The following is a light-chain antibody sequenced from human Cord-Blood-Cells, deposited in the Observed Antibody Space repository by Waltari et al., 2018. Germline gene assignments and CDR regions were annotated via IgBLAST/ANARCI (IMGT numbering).Light chain of an antibody. Sequence: QSALTQPASVSGSPGQSITISCPGTSSDVGGYNYVSWYQQPPGKAPKLMIYDVSNRPAGVSNRFSGAKSDNTSSLTISGLQAEDEADYYCSSYTSSSTVVFGGGTKLTVL. J-gene: IGLJ2*01. CDR2: DVS. CDR1: SSDVGGYNY. V-gene: IGLV2-14*01. CDR3: SSYTSSSTVV.